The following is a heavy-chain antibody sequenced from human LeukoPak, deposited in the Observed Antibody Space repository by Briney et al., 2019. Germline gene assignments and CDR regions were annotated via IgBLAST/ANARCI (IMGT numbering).Heavy chain of an antibody. CDR3: ARGLGSGGSFYFDY. J-gene: IGHJ4*02. V-gene: IGHV1-69*06. CDR1: GGTFSSYA. Sequence: SVKVSCKASGGTFSSYAISWVRQAPGQGLEWMGGIIPIFDTANYAQRFQGRVTITADKSTSTAYMELSSLRSEDTAVYYCARGLGSGGSFYFDYWGQGTLVTVSS. D-gene: IGHD2-15*01. CDR2: IIPIFDTA.